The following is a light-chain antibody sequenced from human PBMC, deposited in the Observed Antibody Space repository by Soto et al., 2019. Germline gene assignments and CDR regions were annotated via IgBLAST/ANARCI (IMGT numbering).Light chain of an antibody. J-gene: IGKJ2*01. V-gene: IGKV2-28*01. CDR3: MQALQSPKT. Sequence: DIVMTQSPLSLPVTPGEPASISCRSSQSLLHSNGYNYLDWYLQKPGQSPQLLIYLCSNRASGVPDRFSGSGSGTDFTLKISRVEAEDVGFYYCMQALQSPKTFGQGTKLEIK. CDR1: QSLLHSNGYNY. CDR2: LCS.